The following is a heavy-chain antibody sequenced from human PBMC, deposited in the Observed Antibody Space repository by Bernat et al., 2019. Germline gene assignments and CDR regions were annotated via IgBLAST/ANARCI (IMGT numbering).Heavy chain of an antibody. J-gene: IGHJ4*02. CDR2: ISGSGGST. Sequence: VQLLESGGGLVQPGGSLRPSCAASGFTFSSYAMSWVRQAPGKGREWVSAISGSGGSTYYADSVKGRFTISEDNTKNTLYLQMNRLRAEDTAVYYCARDAKSVVVPPSFDYWGQGTLVTVSS. CDR1: GFTFSSYA. D-gene: IGHD2-2*01. CDR3: ARDAKSVVVPPSFDY. V-gene: IGHV3-23*01.